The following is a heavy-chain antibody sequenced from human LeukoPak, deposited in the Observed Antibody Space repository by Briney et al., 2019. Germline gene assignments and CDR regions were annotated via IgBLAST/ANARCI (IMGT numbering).Heavy chain of an antibody. CDR3: ARLKASVVPAAMGIDY. D-gene: IGHD2-2*01. CDR1: GGSFSGYY. J-gene: IGHJ4*02. Sequence: PSETLSLTCAVYGGSFSGYYWSWIRQPPGKGLEWIGEINHSGSTNYNPSLRSRVTISVDTSKNQFSLKLSSVTAADTAVYYCARLKASVVPAAMGIDYWGQGTLVTVSS. V-gene: IGHV4-34*01. CDR2: INHSGST.